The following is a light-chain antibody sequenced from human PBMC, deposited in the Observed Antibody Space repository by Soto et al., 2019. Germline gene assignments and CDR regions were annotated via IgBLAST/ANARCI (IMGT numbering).Light chain of an antibody. CDR2: GVF. CDR1: QGIRND. J-gene: IGKJ1*01. V-gene: IGKV1-17*01. Sequence: DIQMTQSPSSMSASVGDRVSITCRARQGIRNDLGWYQQKPGKAPKRLIYGVFNLQSGFPSRFSGSGSGTECPLTISIRQPEYFATDYCLLLNNYPWPFGQGTKVEIK. CDR3: LLLNNYPWP.